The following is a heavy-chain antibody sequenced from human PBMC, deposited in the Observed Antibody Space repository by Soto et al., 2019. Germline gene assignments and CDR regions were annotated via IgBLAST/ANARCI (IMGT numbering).Heavy chain of an antibody. Sequence: ASVKVSCKASGYTFTSYVMHWVRQAPGQRLEWMGWINAGNGNTKYSQKFQGRVTITRDTSASTAYMELSSLRSEDTAVYYCARILGYCSGGRCDYWGQGTLVTVSS. CDR2: INAGNGNT. V-gene: IGHV1-3*01. CDR1: GYTFTSYV. CDR3: ARILGYCSGGRCDY. J-gene: IGHJ4*02. D-gene: IGHD2-15*01.